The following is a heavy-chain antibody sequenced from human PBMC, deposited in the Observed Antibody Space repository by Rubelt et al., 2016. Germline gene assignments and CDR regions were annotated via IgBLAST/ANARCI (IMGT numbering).Heavy chain of an antibody. J-gene: IGHJ4*02. V-gene: IGHV1-18*01. CDR1: GYTFTSYG. Sequence: QVQLVQSGAEVKKPGASVKVSCKASGYTFTSYGISWVRQAPGQGLEWLGWISASNGNTTYPQKLQGHITMTTDTSRSTAYMGVRSLRSDETAVYYCARNRSSSFDYWGQGTLVTVSS. CDR3: ARNRSSSFDY. CDR2: ISASNGNT. D-gene: IGHD6-6*01.